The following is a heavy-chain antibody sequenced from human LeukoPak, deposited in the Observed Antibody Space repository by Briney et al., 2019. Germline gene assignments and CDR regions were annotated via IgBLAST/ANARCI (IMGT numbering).Heavy chain of an antibody. CDR1: GGSITSDY. V-gene: IGHV4-59*08. CDR3: AKHQRDSSGYHYFAY. J-gene: IGHJ4*02. Sequence: SETLSLTYTVSGGSITSDYWSWIRQPPGQGLEWIGYISYSGSTYYNPTLKSRVTISVDTSKNQLSLRLSSVTAADTAVYYCAKHQRDSSGYHYFAYWGKGTLVTVSS. D-gene: IGHD3-22*01. CDR2: ISYSGST.